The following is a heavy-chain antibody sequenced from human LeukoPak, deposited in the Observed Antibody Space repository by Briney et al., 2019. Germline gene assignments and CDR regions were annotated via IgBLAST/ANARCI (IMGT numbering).Heavy chain of an antibody. J-gene: IGHJ4*02. Sequence: GGSLRLSCAASGFTFSGSAMHWVRQASGKGLEWVGRIRSKANNYATTYAASVKGRFTISRDDSKNTAYLQMNSLKTEDTAVYYCKGGDDYSGYWGQGTLVTVSS. CDR2: IRSKANNYAT. CDR1: GFTFSGSA. V-gene: IGHV3-73*01. D-gene: IGHD2-21*01. CDR3: KGGDDYSGY.